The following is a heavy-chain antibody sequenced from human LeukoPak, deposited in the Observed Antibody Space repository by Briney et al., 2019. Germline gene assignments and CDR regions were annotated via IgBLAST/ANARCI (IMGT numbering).Heavy chain of an antibody. Sequence: PGGSLRLSCAASGFTFDDYAMHWVRQAPGKGLEWVSGISWNSGSIGYADSVKGRFTISRDNAKNSLYLQMNSLRAEDTALYYCAKGGTMIVVGPFDLWGRGTLVTVSS. CDR1: GFTFDDYA. D-gene: IGHD3-22*01. J-gene: IGHJ2*01. CDR2: ISWNSGSI. V-gene: IGHV3-9*01. CDR3: AKGGTMIVVGPFDL.